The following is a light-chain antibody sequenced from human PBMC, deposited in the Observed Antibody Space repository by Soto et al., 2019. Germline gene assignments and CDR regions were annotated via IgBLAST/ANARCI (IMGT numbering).Light chain of an antibody. CDR3: QLYGSSPQT. J-gene: IGKJ1*01. V-gene: IGKV3-20*01. CDR2: GAS. CDR1: QSVSSNY. Sequence: EIVLTQSPGTLSLSPGERATLSCRASQSVSSNYLAWYQQQPGQAPRLLIYGASRRATGIPVRFSGSGYGGDFTLTISTLEAEDFAAYYCQLYGSSPQTFGQGTKVEIK.